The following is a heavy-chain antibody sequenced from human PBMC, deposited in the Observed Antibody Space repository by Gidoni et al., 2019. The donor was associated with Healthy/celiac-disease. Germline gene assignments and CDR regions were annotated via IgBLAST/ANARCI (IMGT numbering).Heavy chain of an antibody. J-gene: IGHJ3*02. D-gene: IGHD2-2*01. CDR3: AKYLPFSCSSTSCWNAFDI. CDR1: GFTFSSYA. V-gene: IGHV3-23*01. Sequence: EVQLLESGGGLVQPGGSLRLSCAASGFTFSSYAMSWVRQAPGKGLEWVSVISGIGGSTYYADSVKGRFTISRDNSKNTLYLQMNSLRAEDTAVYYCAKYLPFSCSSTSCWNAFDIWGQGTMVTVSS. CDR2: ISGIGGST.